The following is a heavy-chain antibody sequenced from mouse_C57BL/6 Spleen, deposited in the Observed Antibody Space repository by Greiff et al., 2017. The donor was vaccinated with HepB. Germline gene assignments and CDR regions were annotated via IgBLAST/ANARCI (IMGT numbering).Heavy chain of an antibody. J-gene: IGHJ2*01. CDR3: TREGLTMITYFDY. CDR2: IDPETDGT. CDR1: GYTFTDYE. Sequence: VQLQQSGAELVRPGASVTLSCKASGYTFTDYEMHWVKQTPVHGLEWIGAIDPETDGTAYNQKFKGKAILTADKSSSTAYMELRSLTSEDSAVYYCTREGLTMITYFDYWGQGTTLTVSS. D-gene: IGHD2-4*01. V-gene: IGHV1-15*01.